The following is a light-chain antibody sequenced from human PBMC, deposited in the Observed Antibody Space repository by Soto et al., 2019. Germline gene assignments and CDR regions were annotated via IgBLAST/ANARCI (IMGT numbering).Light chain of an antibody. Sequence: EIVLTQSPGALSLSPGERATLSCRASQSVRSSNLAWFQQKPGQAPRLLIFDASSRATGIPDRFSGSGSGTDFTLTISRLEAEDFAVYYCQHYGTSTWTFGQGTKVEIK. CDR1: QSVRSSN. V-gene: IGKV3-20*01. J-gene: IGKJ1*01. CDR3: QHYGTSTWT. CDR2: DAS.